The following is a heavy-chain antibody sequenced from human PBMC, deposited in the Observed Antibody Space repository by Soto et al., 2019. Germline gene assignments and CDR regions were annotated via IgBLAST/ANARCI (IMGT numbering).Heavy chain of an antibody. CDR1: GVSVSSKSDA. D-gene: IGHD3-3*01. CDR2: TYYRSKWYN. Sequence: PSKALSITCAISGVSVSSKSDAWNWIRQSPSKGLEWLGRTYYRSKWYNDYAVSVKSRITINADTSKNQFSLQLSAVTPEDTAVYYCARVGYDFWSGYFTFYWFDPWGQGTLVTVSS. V-gene: IGHV6-1*01. CDR3: ARVGYDFWSGYFTFYWFDP. J-gene: IGHJ5*02.